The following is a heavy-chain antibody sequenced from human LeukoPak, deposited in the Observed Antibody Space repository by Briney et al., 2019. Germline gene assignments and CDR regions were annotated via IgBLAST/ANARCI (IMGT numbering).Heavy chain of an antibody. V-gene: IGHV3-23*01. Sequence: PGGALRLSCAASGFTFSSYAMSWVRQAPGKGLEWVSAISGSGGSTYYADSVKGRFTISRDNSKNTLYLQMNSLRAEDTAVYYCAKTLYSSSAREFDYWGPGTLVTVSS. J-gene: IGHJ4*02. D-gene: IGHD6-6*01. CDR3: AKTLYSSSAREFDY. CDR1: GFTFSSYA. CDR2: ISGSGGST.